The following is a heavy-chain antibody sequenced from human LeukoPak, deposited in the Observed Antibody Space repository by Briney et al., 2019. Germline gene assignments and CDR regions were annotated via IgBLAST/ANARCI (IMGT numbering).Heavy chain of an antibody. D-gene: IGHD3-10*01. J-gene: IGHJ4*02. V-gene: IGHV4-39*07. CDR1: GGSISSSSYY. CDR3: ARDVATGLWFGELSTTGREVVDY. CDR2: IYYSGST. Sequence: SETLSLTCTVSGGSISSSSYYWGWIRQPPGKGLEWIGSIYYSGSTYYNPSLKSRVTISVDTSKNQFSLKLSSVTAADTAVYYCARDVATGLWFGELSTTGREVVDYWGQGTLVTVSS.